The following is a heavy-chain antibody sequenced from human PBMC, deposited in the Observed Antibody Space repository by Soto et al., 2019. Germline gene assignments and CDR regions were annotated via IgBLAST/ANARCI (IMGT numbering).Heavy chain of an antibody. D-gene: IGHD3-3*01. J-gene: IGHJ4*02. Sequence: GGSLRLSCAASGFTFSSYGMHWVRQAPGKGLEWVAVIWYDGSNKYYADSVKGRFTISRDNSKNTLYLQMNSLRAEDTAVYYCARDQPPYYDFWSGSREYFDYWGQGTLVTVSS. CDR3: ARDQPPYYDFWSGSREYFDY. CDR2: IWYDGSNK. CDR1: GFTFSSYG. V-gene: IGHV3-33*01.